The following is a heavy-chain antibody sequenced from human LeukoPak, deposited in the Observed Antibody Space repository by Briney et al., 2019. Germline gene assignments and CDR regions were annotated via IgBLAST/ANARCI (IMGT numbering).Heavy chain of an antibody. V-gene: IGHV4-39*01. CDR3: ARSDYHNSGSHTVFDAFDI. D-gene: IGHD3-10*01. Sequence: SETLSLTCTVSGGSITGGSYYWAWIRQPPGKGLEWIGSIYYSGSTHYNSSLKSRVTISVDTSKNLFSLRLNSVTAADTAIYYCARSDYHNSGSHTVFDAFDIWGQGTRVTVSS. CDR1: GGSITGGSYY. CDR2: IYYSGST. J-gene: IGHJ3*02.